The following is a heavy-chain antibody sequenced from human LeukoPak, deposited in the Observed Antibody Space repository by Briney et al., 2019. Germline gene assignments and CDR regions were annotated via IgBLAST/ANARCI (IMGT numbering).Heavy chain of an antibody. CDR3: ARLNIAVAGPQYNWFDP. Sequence: SETLSLTCTVSGGSISSGGYYWSWIRQHPGKGLEWIGYIYYSGSTYYNPSLKSRVTISVDTSKNQFSLKLSSVTAADTAVYYCARLNIAVAGPQYNWFDPWGQGTLVTVSS. J-gene: IGHJ5*02. V-gene: IGHV4-31*03. D-gene: IGHD6-19*01. CDR1: GGSISSGGYY. CDR2: IYYSGST.